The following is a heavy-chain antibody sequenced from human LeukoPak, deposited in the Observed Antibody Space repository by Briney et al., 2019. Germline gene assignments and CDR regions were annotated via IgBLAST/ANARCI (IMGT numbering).Heavy chain of an antibody. V-gene: IGHV3-30*02. CDR1: GFTFSSYG. D-gene: IGHD2-8*01. J-gene: IGHJ4*02. Sequence: GGSLRLSCAASGFTFSSYGMHWVRQAPGKGLEWVAFIQYDGSNKYYADSVRGRFSISRDNSKNTLYLEMNSLRAEDTAVYYRAKSGVSYTFDYWGQGTLVTVSS. CDR3: AKSGVSYTFDY. CDR2: IQYDGSNK.